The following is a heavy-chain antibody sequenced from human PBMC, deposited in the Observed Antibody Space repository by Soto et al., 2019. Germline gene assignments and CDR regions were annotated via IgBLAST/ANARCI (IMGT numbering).Heavy chain of an antibody. CDR1: GGPFSSYA. CDR2: IIPIFGTA. J-gene: IGHJ4*02. D-gene: IGHD3-22*01. Sequence: SVKVSCKASGGPFSSYAISWVRQAPGQGLEWMGGIIPIFGTANYAQKFQGRVTITADESTSTAYMELSSLRSEDTAVYYCARGNWYYYDSSGYSPYFDYWGQGTLVTVSS. CDR3: ARGNWYYYDSSGYSPYFDY. V-gene: IGHV1-69*13.